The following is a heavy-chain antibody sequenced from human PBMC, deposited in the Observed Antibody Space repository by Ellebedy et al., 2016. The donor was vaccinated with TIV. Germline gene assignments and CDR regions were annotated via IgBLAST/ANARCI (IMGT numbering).Heavy chain of an antibody. Sequence: PGGSLRLSCAASGFTFSSYWMHWVRQAPGKGLVWVSRIDSDGSSTTYVDSVKGQFTISRDNATNTLYLQMNSLRAEDTAVYYCARVEVGRSGPSYGMDVWGQGTTVTVSS. CDR2: IDSDGSST. J-gene: IGHJ6*02. V-gene: IGHV3-74*01. D-gene: IGHD6-19*01. CDR1: GFTFSSYW. CDR3: ARVEVGRSGPSYGMDV.